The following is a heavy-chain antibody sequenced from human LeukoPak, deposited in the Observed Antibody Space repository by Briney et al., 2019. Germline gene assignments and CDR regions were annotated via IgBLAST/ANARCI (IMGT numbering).Heavy chain of an antibody. CDR1: GGSISSGGYS. V-gene: IGHV4-30-2*01. CDR3: ARVGHYDSSGYGAFDI. Sequence: SETLSLTCAVSGGSISSGGYSWSWIRQPPGKGLEWIGYIYHSGSTYYNPSLKSRVTISVDRSKNQFSLKLSSVTAADTAVYYCARVGHYDSSGYGAFDIRGQGTMVTVSS. D-gene: IGHD3-22*01. CDR2: IYHSGST. J-gene: IGHJ3*02.